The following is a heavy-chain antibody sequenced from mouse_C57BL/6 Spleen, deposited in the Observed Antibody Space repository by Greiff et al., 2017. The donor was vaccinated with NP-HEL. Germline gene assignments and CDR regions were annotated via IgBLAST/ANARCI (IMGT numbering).Heavy chain of an antibody. CDR2: ISYDGSN. D-gene: IGHD2-3*01. J-gene: IGHJ2*01. V-gene: IGHV3-6*01. Sequence: DVKLVESGPGLVKPSQSLSLTCSVTGYSITSGYYWNWIRQFPGNKLEWMGYISYDGSNNYNPSLKNRISITRDTSKNQFFLKLNSVTTEDTATYYCARVRMADGYHSWGQGTTLTVSS. CDR1: GYSITSGYY. CDR3: ARVRMADGYHS.